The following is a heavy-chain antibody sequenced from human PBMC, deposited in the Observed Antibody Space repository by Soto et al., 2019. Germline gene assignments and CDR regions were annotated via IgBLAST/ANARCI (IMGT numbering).Heavy chain of an antibody. J-gene: IGHJ5*02. V-gene: IGHV1-18*01. CDR1: GYTFTSYG. Sequence: ASVKVSCKASGYTFTSYGISWVRQAPGQGPEWMGWISAYNGNTNYAQKLQGRVTMTTDTSTSTAYMELRSLRSDDTAVYYCAGHMVMGNWFDPWGQGTLVTVSS. D-gene: IGHD5-18*01. CDR3: AGHMVMGNWFDP. CDR2: ISAYNGNT.